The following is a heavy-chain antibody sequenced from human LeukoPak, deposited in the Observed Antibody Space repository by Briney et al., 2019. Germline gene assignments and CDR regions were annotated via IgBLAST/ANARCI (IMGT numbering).Heavy chain of an antibody. CDR3: ARAGDSSGWYRYYYGMDV. CDR2: IYYSGST. D-gene: IGHD6-19*01. V-gene: IGHV4-39*01. Sequence: ASETLSLTCTVSGGSISSSYYYWGWIRQPPGKGLEWIGSIYYSGSTYYNPSLKSRVTISVDTSKNQFSLKLRSVTAADTAVYYCARAGDSSGWYRYYYGMDVRGQGTTVTVSS. J-gene: IGHJ6*02. CDR1: GGSISSSYYY.